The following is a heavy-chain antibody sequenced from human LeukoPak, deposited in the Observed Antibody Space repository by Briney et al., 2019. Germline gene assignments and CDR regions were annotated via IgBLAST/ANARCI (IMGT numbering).Heavy chain of an antibody. CDR2: IKYDGSAT. J-gene: IGHJ4*02. CDR1: GFTFSNYW. D-gene: IGHD3-3*01. V-gene: IGHV3-74*01. CDR3: VTGSLESGHNFDY. Sequence: GGSLRLSCAASGFTFSNYWMHWIRQVPGKGLVWVSHIKYDGSATNYADSVEGRFTISRDNAKNTLYLQMNSLRAEDTAVYLCVTGSLESGHNFDYWGQGALVTVSS.